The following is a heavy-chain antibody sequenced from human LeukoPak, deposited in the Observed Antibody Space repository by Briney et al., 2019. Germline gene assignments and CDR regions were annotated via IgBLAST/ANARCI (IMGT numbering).Heavy chain of an antibody. V-gene: IGHV1-46*01. Sequence: ASVKVSCKASGYTFTSYYMHWVRQAPGQGLEWMGIINPSGDSTRYAQKFQGRVAMTRDTSTSTVYMELSSLRSEDAAVYYCARDGNYYDSSGYYYFDYWGQGTLVTVSS. CDR2: INPSGDST. D-gene: IGHD3-22*01. CDR3: ARDGNYYDSSGYYYFDY. J-gene: IGHJ4*02. CDR1: GYTFTSYY.